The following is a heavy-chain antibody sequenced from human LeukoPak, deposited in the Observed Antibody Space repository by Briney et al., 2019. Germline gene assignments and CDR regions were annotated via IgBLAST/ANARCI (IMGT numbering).Heavy chain of an antibody. Sequence: GGSLRLSCAASGFTFSSHAMSWVRQAPGKGLEWVSIISGSGGGTYYADSVEGRFTISRDNSKNTLYLQMNSLRAEDTAVYYCARDLEYSSSSAYFDYWGQGTLVTVSS. CDR2: ISGSGGGT. CDR3: ARDLEYSSSSAYFDY. J-gene: IGHJ4*02. V-gene: IGHV3-23*01. D-gene: IGHD6-6*01. CDR1: GFTFSSHA.